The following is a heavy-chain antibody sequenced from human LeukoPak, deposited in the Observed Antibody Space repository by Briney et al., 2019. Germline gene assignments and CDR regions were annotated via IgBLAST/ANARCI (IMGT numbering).Heavy chain of an antibody. CDR3: ARGGYSGFSFDY. CDR1: GYTFTGYY. V-gene: IGHV1-2*02. CDR2: INPNSGDT. J-gene: IGHJ4*02. D-gene: IGHD5-12*01. Sequence: GASVKVSCKASGYTFTGYYMHWVRQTPGQGLEWMGGINPNSGDTNYLQKFQGRVTMTRDTSIATVFMNLSRLGFDDTALYYRARGGYSGFSFDYWGQGTLVTVSS.